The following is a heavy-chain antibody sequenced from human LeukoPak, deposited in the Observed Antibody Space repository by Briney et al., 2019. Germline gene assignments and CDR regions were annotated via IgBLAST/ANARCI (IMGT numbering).Heavy chain of an antibody. CDR1: GGSISSGGYY. D-gene: IGHD5-12*01. CDR2: IYYSGST. J-gene: IGHJ5*02. CDR3: ARGLVATIRFDP. Sequence: SETLSLTCTVSGGSISSGGYYWSWIRQHLGKGLEWIGYIYYSGSTYYNPSLKSRVTISVDTSKNQFSLKLSSVTAADTAVYYCARGLVATIRFDPWSQGTLVTVSS. V-gene: IGHV4-31*03.